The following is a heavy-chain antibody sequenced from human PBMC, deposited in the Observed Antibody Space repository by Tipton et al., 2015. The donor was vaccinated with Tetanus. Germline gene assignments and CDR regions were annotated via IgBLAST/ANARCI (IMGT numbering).Heavy chain of an antibody. Sequence: LRLSCSVSGGSVTNYYWSWIRQPPGKGLEWIGYIYYSGSTNYNPSLRSRVTISVDTSKNQFSLKLSSVTAADTAVYYCARIRQVGKPGPFFDYWGQGTLVTVSS. J-gene: IGHJ4*02. V-gene: IGHV4-59*02. D-gene: IGHD7-27*01. CDR2: IYYSGST. CDR3: ARIRQVGKPGPFFDY. CDR1: GGSVTNYY.